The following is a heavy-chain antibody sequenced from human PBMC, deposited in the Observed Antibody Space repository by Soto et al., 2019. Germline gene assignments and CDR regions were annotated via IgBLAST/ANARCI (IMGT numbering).Heavy chain of an antibody. J-gene: IGHJ6*02. CDR1: GFTFSSYG. CDR3: ARGSEYYDFYGMDV. CDR2: IWYDGSNK. D-gene: IGHD3-3*01. Sequence: GGSLRLSCAASGFTFSSYGMHWVRQAPGKGLEWVAVIWYDGSNKYYADSVKGRFTISRDNSKNTLYLQMNSLRAEDTAVYYCARGSEYYDFYGMDVWGQGTTVTVSS. V-gene: IGHV3-33*01.